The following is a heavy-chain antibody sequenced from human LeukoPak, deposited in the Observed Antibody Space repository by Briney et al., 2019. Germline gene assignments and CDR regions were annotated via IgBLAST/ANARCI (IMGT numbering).Heavy chain of an antibody. CDR2: ISAYNGNT. J-gene: IGHJ5*02. V-gene: IGHV1-18*01. CDR1: GYTFTGYG. Sequence: ASVKVSCKASGYTFTGYGISWVRQAPGQGLEWMGWISAYNGNTNHAQKLQGRVTMTTDTSTSTAYMELRSLRSDDTAVYYCARLWFGEFNWFDPWGQGTLVTVSS. CDR3: ARLWFGEFNWFDP. D-gene: IGHD3-10*01.